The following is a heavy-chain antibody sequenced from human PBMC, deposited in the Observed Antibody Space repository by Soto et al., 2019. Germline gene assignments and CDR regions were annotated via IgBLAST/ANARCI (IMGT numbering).Heavy chain of an antibody. Sequence: PGGSLRLSCSASGFTLSTAWMHGVRQAPGRGLEWVGRIKSKTAGGTTDYAAPVRGRFSISRDDSKNMLYLDMNGLKTEDTAVYFCATDRSAYKLQLRYNWFDPWGQGTLVTVSS. V-gene: IGHV3-15*07. CDR2: IKSKTAGGTT. D-gene: IGHD1-7*01. J-gene: IGHJ5*02. CDR1: GFTLSTAW. CDR3: ATDRSAYKLQLRYNWFDP.